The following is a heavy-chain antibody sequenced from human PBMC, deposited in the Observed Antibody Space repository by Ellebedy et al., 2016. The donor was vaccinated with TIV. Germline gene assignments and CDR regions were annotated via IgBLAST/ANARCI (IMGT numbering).Heavy chain of an antibody. CDR2: IYSGGNT. Sequence: GESLKISCAASGFTVSSNYMSWLRQAPGRGLEWVLVIYSGGNTYYADSVKGRFTMSRDNSKNTLYLQLNSLRAEDTAVYFCARGKLMVYADWGQGTLVTVSS. V-gene: IGHV3-53*01. CDR1: GFTVSSNY. D-gene: IGHD2-8*01. J-gene: IGHJ4*02. CDR3: ARGKLMVYAD.